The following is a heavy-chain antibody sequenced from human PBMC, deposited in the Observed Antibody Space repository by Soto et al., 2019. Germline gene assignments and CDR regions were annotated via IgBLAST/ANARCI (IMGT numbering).Heavy chain of an antibody. V-gene: IGHV3-74*01. Sequence: EVQLVESGGDLVQRGGSLRLSCAASGFPFSSYWMHWVRHTPGKGLDWVARISGDGVTTYYADSVTGRFTVSIDNAKNTLSLQISGRRAEDTAVYYCARAYYGLLTGYYTVYWGQASLVSVSS. J-gene: IGHJ4*02. CDR1: GFPFSSYW. CDR2: ISGDGVTT. CDR3: ARAYYGLLTGYYTVY. D-gene: IGHD3-9*01.